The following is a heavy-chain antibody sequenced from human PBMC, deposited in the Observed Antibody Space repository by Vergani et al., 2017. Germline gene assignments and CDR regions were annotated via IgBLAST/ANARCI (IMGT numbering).Heavy chain of an antibody. Sequence: QVQLQESGPGLVKPSETLSLTCTVSGGSISSYYWSWIRQPPGKGLEWIGYIYYSGSTYYNPSLKSRVTISVDTSKNQFSLKLSSVTAADTAVYYCARDNKGKVDFGVVRYYYYGMDVWGQGTTVTVSS. J-gene: IGHJ6*02. D-gene: IGHD3-3*01. CDR2: IYYSGST. CDR1: GGSISSYY. CDR3: ARDNKGKVDFGVVRYYYYGMDV. V-gene: IGHV4-59*12.